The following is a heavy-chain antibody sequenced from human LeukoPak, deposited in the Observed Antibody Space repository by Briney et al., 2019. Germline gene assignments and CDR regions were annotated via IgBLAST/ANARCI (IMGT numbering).Heavy chain of an antibody. CDR1: GSTFSTYS. V-gene: IGHV3-21*01. Sequence: ESLRLSCTASGSTFSTYSMNWVRHAPGKGLEWVASISDRGTYIYYADSVKGRFTISRDNAKNSLYLQMNSLRAEDTAVYYCASGYYDSSGYYQHWGQGTLVTVSS. CDR2: ISDRGTYI. CDR3: ASGYYDSSGYYQH. D-gene: IGHD3-22*01. J-gene: IGHJ1*01.